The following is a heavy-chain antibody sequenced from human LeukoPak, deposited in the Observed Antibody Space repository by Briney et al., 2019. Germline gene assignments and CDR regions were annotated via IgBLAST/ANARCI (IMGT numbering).Heavy chain of an antibody. D-gene: IGHD1-1*01. CDR2: ISSSSSYI. Sequence: GGSLRLSCAASGFTFSSYSMNWVRQAPGKGLEWVSSISSSSSYIYYADSLKGRFTISRDNAKNSLYLQMNSLRVEDTAIYYCARDPYNGAYSEGYYYYYMDVWGKGTTVTISS. J-gene: IGHJ6*03. CDR1: GFTFSSYS. CDR3: ARDPYNGAYSEGYYYYYMDV. V-gene: IGHV3-21*01.